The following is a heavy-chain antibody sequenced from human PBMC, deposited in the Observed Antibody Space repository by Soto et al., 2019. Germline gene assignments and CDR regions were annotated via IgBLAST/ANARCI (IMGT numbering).Heavy chain of an antibody. D-gene: IGHD5-12*01. J-gene: IGHJ6*02. V-gene: IGHV1-24*01. CDR1: GYTLTELS. CDR3: ATRRDGYNYYYYGMDV. CDR2: FDPEDGET. Sequence: VASVKVSCKVSGYTLTELSMHWVRQAPGKGLEWMGGFDPEDGETIYAQKFQGRVTMTEDTSTDTAYMELSRLRSEDTAVYYCATRRDGYNYYYYGMDVWGQGTTVTVSS.